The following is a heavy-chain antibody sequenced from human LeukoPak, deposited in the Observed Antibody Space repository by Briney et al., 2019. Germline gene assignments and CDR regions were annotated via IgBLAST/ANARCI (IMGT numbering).Heavy chain of an antibody. J-gene: IGHJ4*02. Sequence: SETLSLTCTVSIGSISSNNYYWGWIRQPPGKGLEWIGSIYYSGSTYYNPSLKSRVTISVDTSKNQFSLKLSSVTAADTAVYYCARGKGYYDSSGYYYAYWGQGTLVTVSS. CDR1: IGSISSNNYY. CDR2: IYYSGST. CDR3: ARGKGYYDSSGYYYAY. D-gene: IGHD3-22*01. V-gene: IGHV4-39*07.